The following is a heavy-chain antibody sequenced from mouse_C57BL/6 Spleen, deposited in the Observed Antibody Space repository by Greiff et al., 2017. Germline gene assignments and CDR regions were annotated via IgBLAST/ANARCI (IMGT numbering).Heavy chain of an antibody. CDR2: INPSSGYT. J-gene: IGHJ3*01. V-gene: IGHV1-7*01. Sequence: QVQLQQSGAELAKPGASVKLSCPASGYTFTSYCMHWVKQRPGQGLEWIGYINPSSGYTKYNQKFKDKATLTADKSSSTAYMQLSSLTYEDSAVYFCARGSTGTPFAYWGQGTLVTVSA. CDR1: GYTFTSYC. D-gene: IGHD4-1*02. CDR3: ARGSTGTPFAY.